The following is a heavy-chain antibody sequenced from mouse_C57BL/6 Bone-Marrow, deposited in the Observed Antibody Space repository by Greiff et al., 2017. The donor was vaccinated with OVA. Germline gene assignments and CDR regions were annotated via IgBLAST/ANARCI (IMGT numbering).Heavy chain of an antibody. CDR3: ARGGRGDYFDF. CDR1: GYSITSGYY. CDR2: ISYDGSN. V-gene: IGHV3-6*01. D-gene: IGHD3-3*01. J-gene: IGHJ2*01. Sequence: ESGPGLVKPSQSLSLTCSVTGYSITSGYYWNWIRQFPGNNLEWMGYISYDGSNNYNPSLKNRISITRDTSKNQFFLKLKSVTTEDTAAYSCARGGRGDYFDFGGQGTTLTVSA.